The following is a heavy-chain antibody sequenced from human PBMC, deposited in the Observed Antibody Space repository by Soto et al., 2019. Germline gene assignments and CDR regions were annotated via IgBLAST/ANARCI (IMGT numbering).Heavy chain of an antibody. V-gene: IGHV3-48*02. CDR3: ARDFYDFRSGYSPGWFDP. D-gene: IGHD3-3*01. J-gene: IGHJ5*02. CDR1: GFTFSNYN. CDR2: ISSTSSTI. Sequence: GSLRLSCAASGFTFSNYNMNWVRQAPGKGLEWVSYISSTSSTIYYADSVKGRFTISRDNAKNSLYLQMNSLRDEDTAVYYCARDFYDFRSGYSPGWFDPWGQGTLVTVS.